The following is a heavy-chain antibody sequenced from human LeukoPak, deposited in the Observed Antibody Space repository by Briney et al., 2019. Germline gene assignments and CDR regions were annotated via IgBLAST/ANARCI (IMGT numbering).Heavy chain of an antibody. Sequence: GESLRLSCAASGFTFSSSWMHWVRQAPGEGPVWVSLTNSDGSTTVYADSVRGRFTISRDNAKNTLFLQMNSLRAEDTAVYYCARDRGTTNWFDPWGQGTLVSVSS. CDR1: GFTFSSSW. CDR2: TNSDGSTT. CDR3: ARDRGTTNWFDP. D-gene: IGHD1-7*01. V-gene: IGHV3-74*01. J-gene: IGHJ5*02.